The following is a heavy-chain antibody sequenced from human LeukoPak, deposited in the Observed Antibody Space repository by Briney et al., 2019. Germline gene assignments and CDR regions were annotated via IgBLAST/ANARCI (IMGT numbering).Heavy chain of an antibody. CDR3: ARPVYCGGDCYAFDY. J-gene: IGHJ4*02. CDR1: GYSFTSYW. Sequence: GESLKISCKGSGYSFTSYWICWVRQMPGKGLEWMGIIYPGDSDTRYSPSFQGQVTISADKSISTAYLQWSSLKASDTAMYYCARPVYCGGDCYAFDYWGQGTLVTVSS. CDR2: IYPGDSDT. D-gene: IGHD2-21*02. V-gene: IGHV5-51*01.